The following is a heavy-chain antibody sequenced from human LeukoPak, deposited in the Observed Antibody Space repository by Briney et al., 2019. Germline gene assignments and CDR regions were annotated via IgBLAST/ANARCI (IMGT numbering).Heavy chain of an antibody. V-gene: IGHV3-23*01. CDR3: AKDRDSNLVSDYFDY. Sequence: GGSLRLSCAASGFTFSSYAMSWVRHAPGKGQEWVSAISGSGGSTYYADSVKGRFTISRDNSNNTLYLQMNSLRAEDTAVYYCAKDRDSNLVSDYFDYWGQGTLVTVSS. J-gene: IGHJ4*02. CDR1: GFTFSSYA. D-gene: IGHD4-11*01. CDR2: ISGSGGST.